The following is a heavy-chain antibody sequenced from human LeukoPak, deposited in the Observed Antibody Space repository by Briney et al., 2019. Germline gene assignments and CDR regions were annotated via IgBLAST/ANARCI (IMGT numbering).Heavy chain of an antibody. J-gene: IGHJ4*02. CDR2: ISGSGGST. CDR1: GFTFSSYA. Sequence: GGSLRLSCAASGFTFSSYAMSWVRQAPGKGLEWVSAISGSGGSTHYAYSVKGRFTISRDNSKNTLYLQMNSLRAEDTAVYYCANIREPYSSGLILPDYWGQGTLVTVSS. V-gene: IGHV3-23*01. CDR3: ANIREPYSSGLILPDY. D-gene: IGHD6-19*01.